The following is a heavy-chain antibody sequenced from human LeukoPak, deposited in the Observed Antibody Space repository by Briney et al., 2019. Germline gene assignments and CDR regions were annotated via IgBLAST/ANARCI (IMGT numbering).Heavy chain of an antibody. CDR1: GGSISNYY. CDR2: VYSTGNA. V-gene: IGHV4-4*07. CDR3: ARDYSEDAYPYYFDY. Sequence: SETLSLTCTVSGGSISNYYWNWIRQPAGKGLEWIGRVYSTGNANYNPSLKSRVTLSVDTSKIQFSLTLMSVTAADTAVYYCARDYSEDAYPYYFDYWGQGALVTVSS. D-gene: IGHD2-21*01. J-gene: IGHJ4*02.